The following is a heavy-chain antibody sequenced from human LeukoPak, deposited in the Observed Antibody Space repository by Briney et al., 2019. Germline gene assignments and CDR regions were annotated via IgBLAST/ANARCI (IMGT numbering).Heavy chain of an antibody. D-gene: IGHD4-17*01. V-gene: IGHV1-46*01. CDR2: INPSGDST. Sequence: WASVKVSCKASGYTLTIDYMHWVRQAPGLGLEWMGIINPSGDSTNYAQKFQDRVTMTWDTSTGTVYMELSSLRSEDTAVYYCASNYGDYKVLSFWGQGTLVTVSS. J-gene: IGHJ1*01. CDR3: ASNYGDYKVLSF. CDR1: GYTLTIDY.